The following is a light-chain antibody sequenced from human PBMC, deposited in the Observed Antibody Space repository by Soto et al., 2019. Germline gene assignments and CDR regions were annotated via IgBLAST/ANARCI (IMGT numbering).Light chain of an antibody. Sequence: DIQMTQSPSSLSASVGDRVTITCRASQRISSYLNWYQQKPGKAPKLLIYAASNLQSGVPSRFSGSGSGTNFTLSLNSLLPEDFATYYCQQGYSNPWTFGLGTKVDIK. J-gene: IGKJ1*01. V-gene: IGKV1-39*01. CDR1: QRISSY. CDR3: QQGYSNPWT. CDR2: AAS.